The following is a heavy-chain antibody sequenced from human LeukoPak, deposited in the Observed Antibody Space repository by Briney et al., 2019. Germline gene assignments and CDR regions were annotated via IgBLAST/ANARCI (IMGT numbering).Heavy chain of an antibody. V-gene: IGHV1-2*02. CDR1: GYTFTGYY. J-gene: IGHJ4*02. CDR3: ARDRKGSYGSTTRGEWNY. Sequence: ASVKVSCKASGYTFTGYYMHWVRQAPGQGLEWMGWINPNSGGTNYAQKFQGRVTMTRDTSISTAYMELSRLRSDDTAVYYCARDRKGSYGSTTRGEWNYWGQGTLVTVSS. CDR2: INPNSGGT. D-gene: IGHD5-18*01.